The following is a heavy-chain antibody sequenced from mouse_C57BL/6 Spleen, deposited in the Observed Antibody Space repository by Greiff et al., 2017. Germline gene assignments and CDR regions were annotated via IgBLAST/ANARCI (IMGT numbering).Heavy chain of an antibody. V-gene: IGHV1-72*01. CDR3: ARGRGITTVVDYYAMDY. CDR2: IDPNSGGT. Sequence: QVHVKQPGAELVKPGASVKLSCKASGYTFTSYWMHWVKQRPGRGLEWIGRIDPNSGGTKYNEKFKSKATLTVDKPSSTAYMQLSSLTSEDSAVYYCARGRGITTVVDYYAMDYWGQGTSVTVSS. CDR1: GYTFTSYW. D-gene: IGHD1-1*01. J-gene: IGHJ4*01.